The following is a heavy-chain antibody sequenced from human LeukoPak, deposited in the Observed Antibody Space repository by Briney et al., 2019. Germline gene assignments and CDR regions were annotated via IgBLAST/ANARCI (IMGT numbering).Heavy chain of an antibody. D-gene: IGHD6-13*01. V-gene: IGHV4-59*01. CDR2: IYSSGTT. Sequence: SETLSLTCIVPRGAISSYSWTWVRQPPGKGLEWIGYIYSSGTTNYNPSLKSRVTISVDTSKNQFSLKLSSVTAADTAVYFCARVTGYMVEDYFDYWGQGTLVTVSS. CDR1: RGAISSYS. CDR3: ARVTGYMVEDYFDY. J-gene: IGHJ4*02.